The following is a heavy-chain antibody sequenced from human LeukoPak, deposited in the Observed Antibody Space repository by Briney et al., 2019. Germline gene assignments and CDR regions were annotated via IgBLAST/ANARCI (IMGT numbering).Heavy chain of an antibody. Sequence: GGSLRLSCAATGFTFSSYAMNWVRQAPGKGLEWVSAISGSGGRTHYADSVKGRFTISRDNSKNTLYLQMNSLRAEDTAVYYCAKGELQLPSYFDYWGQGTLVTVSS. CDR2: ISGSGGRT. J-gene: IGHJ4*02. CDR1: GFTFSSYA. CDR3: AKGELQLPSYFDY. D-gene: IGHD6-13*01. V-gene: IGHV3-23*01.